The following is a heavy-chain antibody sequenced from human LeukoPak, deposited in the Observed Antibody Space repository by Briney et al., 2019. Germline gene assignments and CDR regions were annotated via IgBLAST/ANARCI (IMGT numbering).Heavy chain of an antibody. CDR3: ARAVGPCSGGSCYYTY. D-gene: IGHD2-15*01. J-gene: IGHJ4*02. CDR1: GYTFTSYY. V-gene: IGHV1-46*01. Sequence: ASVKVSCKASGYTFTSYYMHWVRPAPGQGLEWMGIINPSGGSTSYAQKFQGRVTMTRDTSTGTVYMELSSLRSEDTAVYYCARAVGPCSGGSCYYTYWGQGTLVTVSS. CDR2: INPSGGST.